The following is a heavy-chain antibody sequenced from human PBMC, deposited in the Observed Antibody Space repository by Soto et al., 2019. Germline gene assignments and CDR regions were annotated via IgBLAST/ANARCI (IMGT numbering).Heavy chain of an antibody. D-gene: IGHD3-3*01. J-gene: IGHJ4*02. CDR3: TKVFGY. Sequence: PGGSLRLSCAASGFTFTNYWMHWVRQVPGKGLVWVSRIDGVGTGTSYSDSVRGRFTISRDNAENMLYLQMNSLRAEDTAVYYCTKVFGYWGQGTLVTVSS. CDR2: IDGVGTGT. V-gene: IGHV3-74*01. CDR1: GFTFTNYW.